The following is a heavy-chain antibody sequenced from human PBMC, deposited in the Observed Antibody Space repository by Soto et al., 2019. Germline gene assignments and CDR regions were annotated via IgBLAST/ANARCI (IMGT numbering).Heavy chain of an antibody. D-gene: IGHD3-3*01. CDR1: GFTFSSYW. Sequence: GGSLRLSCAASGFTFSSYWMSWVRQAPGKGLEWVANIKQDGSEKYYVDSVKGRFTISRDNAKNSLYLQMNSLRAEDTAVYYCAREPASYYAFWSGYYYYYGMDVWGRGTTVTVSS. J-gene: IGHJ6*02. CDR2: IKQDGSEK. CDR3: AREPASYYAFWSGYYYYYGMDV. V-gene: IGHV3-7*03.